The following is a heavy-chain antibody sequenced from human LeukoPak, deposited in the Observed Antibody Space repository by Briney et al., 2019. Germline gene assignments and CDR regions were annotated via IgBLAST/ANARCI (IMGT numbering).Heavy chain of an antibody. D-gene: IGHD2-2*01. CDR3: ARGYCSSTSCEFDY. CDR2: IYYSGST. V-gene: IGHV4-59*01. J-gene: IGHJ4*02. CDR1: GDSLSSYY. Sequence: PSETLSLTCTVSGDSLSSYYWSWVRQPPGKGLEWIGYIYYSGSTNYNTSLKSRVTISVATSKNQFSLKLSSVTAAETAVYYCARGYCSSTSCEFDYWGQGTLVTVSS.